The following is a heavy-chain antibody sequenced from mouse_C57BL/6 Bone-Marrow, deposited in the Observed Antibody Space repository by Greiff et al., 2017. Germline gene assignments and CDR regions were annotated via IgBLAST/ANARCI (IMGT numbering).Heavy chain of an antibody. V-gene: IGHV2-9-1*01. CDR3: ARSGSSGPAWFAY. CDR1: GFSLTSYA. Sequence: VQLQQSGPGLVAPSQSLSITCTASGFSLTSYAISWVRQPPGKGLEWLGVIWTGGGTNYNSALKSRLSISKDNSKSQVFSKMNSLQTDDTARYYCARSGSSGPAWFAYWGQGTLVTVSA. J-gene: IGHJ3*01. CDR2: IWTGGGT. D-gene: IGHD3-2*02.